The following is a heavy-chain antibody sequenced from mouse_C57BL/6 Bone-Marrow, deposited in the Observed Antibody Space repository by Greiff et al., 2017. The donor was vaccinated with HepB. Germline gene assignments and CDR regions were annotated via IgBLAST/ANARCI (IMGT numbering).Heavy chain of an antibody. CDR2: IHPNSGST. CDR1: GYTFTSYW. V-gene: IGHV1-64*01. D-gene: IGHD1-1*01. J-gene: IGHJ2*01. Sequence: QVQLQQPGAELVKPGASVKLSCKASGYTFTSYWMHWVKQRPGQGLEWIGMIHPNSGSTNYNEKFKSKSTLTVDKSSSTAYMQLSSLTSEDSAVYYCARKYYYGSLPIDYWGQGTTLTVSS. CDR3: ARKYYYGSLPIDY.